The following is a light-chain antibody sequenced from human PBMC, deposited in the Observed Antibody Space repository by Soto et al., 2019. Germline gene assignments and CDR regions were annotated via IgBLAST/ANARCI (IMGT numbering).Light chain of an antibody. CDR3: CSYAGSRTSWV. V-gene: IGLV2-23*01. CDR2: EGS. CDR1: SSDVGSYNL. Sequence: QSVLTQPASVSGSPGQSITISCTGTSSDVGSYNLVSWYQQHPGKAPKLMTYEGSKRPSGVSNRFSGSKSGNTASLTISGLQAEDEADYYCCSYAGSRTSWVFGGGTKLTVL. J-gene: IGLJ3*02.